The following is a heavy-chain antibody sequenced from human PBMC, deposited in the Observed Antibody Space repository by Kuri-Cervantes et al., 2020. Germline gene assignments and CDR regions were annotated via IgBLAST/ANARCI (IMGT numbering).Heavy chain of an antibody. CDR3: ATGNGDSRYYFDC. J-gene: IGHJ4*02. D-gene: IGHD4-17*01. Sequence: GGSLRLSCAASGFTFSSYGMHWVRQAPGKGLEWVAVISYDGSNKYYADSVKGRFTISRDNSKNTLYLQMNNLRVEDTAVYYCATGNGDSRYYFDCWGQGTLVTDSS. CDR2: ISYDGSNK. V-gene: IGHV3-30*03. CDR1: GFTFSSYG.